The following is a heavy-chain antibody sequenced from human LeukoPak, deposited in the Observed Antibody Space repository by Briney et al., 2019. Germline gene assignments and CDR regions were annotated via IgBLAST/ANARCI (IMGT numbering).Heavy chain of an antibody. CDR2: ISGRGGGT. Sequence: PGGSLRLSCEASGVTFSSYVMSWVRQAPGKGPEWVSGISGRGGGTYYADSVKGRFAISRDNSKNTLYLQMNSLRAENTAVYYCAKMPVDTYFDYWGQGTLVAVSS. V-gene: IGHV3-23*01. D-gene: IGHD5-18*01. CDR3: AKMPVDTYFDY. CDR1: GVTFSSYV. J-gene: IGHJ4*02.